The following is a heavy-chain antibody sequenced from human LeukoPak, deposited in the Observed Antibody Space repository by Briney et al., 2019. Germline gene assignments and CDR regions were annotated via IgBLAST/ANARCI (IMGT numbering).Heavy chain of an antibody. V-gene: IGHV3-15*01. CDR3: TSNLYCSTSSCYTLDN. J-gene: IGHJ4*02. Sequence: GGSLRLSCAASGFTFSNGWMSWVRQAPGKGLEWVGRIKSKSERGTTGYAAPVKGRFTISRDGSTNTVYLHMNSLKTEDTAVYFCTSNLYCSTSSCYTLDNWGQGTLVAVSP. CDR2: IKSKSERGTT. D-gene: IGHD2-2*02. CDR1: GFTFSNGW.